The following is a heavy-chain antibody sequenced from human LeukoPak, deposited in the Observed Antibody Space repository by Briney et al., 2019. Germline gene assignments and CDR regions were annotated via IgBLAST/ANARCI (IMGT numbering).Heavy chain of an antibody. J-gene: IGHJ3*02. Sequence: PGGSLRLSCAASGFTVSSNYMSWVRQAPGKGLEWVSIIYSGGSTYYADSVKGRFTISRDNSKNTLYLQMNSLRAEDTAVYYCARDIISGYYDALDIWGQGTMVTVSS. CDR1: GFTVSSNY. CDR2: IYSGGST. CDR3: ARDIISGYYDALDI. V-gene: IGHV3-66*01. D-gene: IGHD3-22*01.